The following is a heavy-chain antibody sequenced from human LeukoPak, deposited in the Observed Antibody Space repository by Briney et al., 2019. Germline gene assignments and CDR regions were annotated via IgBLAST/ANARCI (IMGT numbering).Heavy chain of an antibody. Sequence: GGSLRLSCAASGFSFSDYDMHWVRQAPGKGLEWVAVISYDGSNKYYVESVKGRFTISRDNAKNSLYLQMNGLRAEDTAVYYCAREAYCTRTRCYEDYWGQGALVTVSS. CDR1: GFSFSDYD. D-gene: IGHD2-2*01. V-gene: IGHV3-30*03. CDR2: ISYDGSNK. J-gene: IGHJ4*02. CDR3: AREAYCTRTRCYEDY.